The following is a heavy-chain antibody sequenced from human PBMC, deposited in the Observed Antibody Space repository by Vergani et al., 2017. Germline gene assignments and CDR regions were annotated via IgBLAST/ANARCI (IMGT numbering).Heavy chain of an antibody. CDR2: SNAGNGNT. CDR3: ARVNEGSGITIFGVVTFFDY. D-gene: IGHD3-3*01. CDR1: GGTFSSYA. Sequence: QVQLVQSGAEVKKPGSSVKVSCKASGGTFSSYAMHGVCQAPGQRLEWMAWSNAGNGNTKYSQEFQGRVTITRDTSATTAYMELSTLRSEDMAVYYCARVNEGSGITIFGVVTFFDYWGQGTLVTVCS. J-gene: IGHJ4*02. V-gene: IGHV1-3*02.